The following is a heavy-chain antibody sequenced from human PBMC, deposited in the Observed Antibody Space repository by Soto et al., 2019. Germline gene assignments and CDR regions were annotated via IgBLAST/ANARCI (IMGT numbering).Heavy chain of an antibody. CDR1: GFSFSTYS. Sequence: GGSLRLSCAASGFSFSTYSMNWVRQAPGKGLEWVSYIDSSSRTIYYADSLKGRFTVSRDNAKNSLYLQINNLRVEDTAVYYCARPVSSRYEVDYWGQGTLVTVS. V-gene: IGHV3-48*01. D-gene: IGHD5-12*01. J-gene: IGHJ4*02. CDR3: ARPVSSRYEVDY. CDR2: IDSSSRTI.